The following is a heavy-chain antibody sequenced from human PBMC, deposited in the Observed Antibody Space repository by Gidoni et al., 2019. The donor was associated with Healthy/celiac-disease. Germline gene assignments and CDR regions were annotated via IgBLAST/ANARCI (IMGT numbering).Heavy chain of an antibody. CDR1: GFTFSSYS. V-gene: IGHV3-21*01. CDR2: ISSRSSDI. J-gene: IGHJ4*02. CDR3: ASSDSSSWYIDY. D-gene: IGHD6-13*01. Sequence: VQLVASVGGLVTPGGSLSLSCAASGFTFSSYSMNWVRPAPGKGLEWVSSISSRSSDIYYADSVKGRCTISRDNAKNSLYLKMNSLRAEDTAVYYCASSDSSSWYIDYWGQGTLVTVSS.